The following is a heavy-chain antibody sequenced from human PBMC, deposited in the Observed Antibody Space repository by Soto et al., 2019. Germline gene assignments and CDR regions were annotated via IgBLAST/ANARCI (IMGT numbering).Heavy chain of an antibody. CDR3: AKEGLLGQVWIFGAGYFDY. J-gene: IGHJ4*02. Sequence: QVQLVESGGGVVQPGRSLRLSCAASGFTFSSYGMHWVRQAPGKGLEWVAVISYDGSNKYYADSVKGRFTISRDNSKNTLYLQMNSLRAEDTAVYYCAKEGLLGQVWIFGAGYFDYWGQGTLVTVSS. V-gene: IGHV3-30*18. D-gene: IGHD3-3*01. CDR2: ISYDGSNK. CDR1: GFTFSSYG.